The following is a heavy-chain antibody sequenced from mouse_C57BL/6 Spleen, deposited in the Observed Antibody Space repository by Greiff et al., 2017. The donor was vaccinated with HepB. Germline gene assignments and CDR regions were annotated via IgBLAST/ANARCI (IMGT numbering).Heavy chain of an antibody. Sequence: EVHLVESGGGLVQPKGSLKLSCAASGFTFNTYAMHWVRQAPGKGVEWVARIRSNSSNYASYYAVSVKDRFTISRDDSQSMLYLQMNNLKTEDTAMYYCVRDEYYGSRYGAWFAYWGQGTLVTVSA. V-gene: IGHV10-3*01. CDR3: VRDEYYGSRYGAWFAY. D-gene: IGHD1-1*01. CDR2: IRSNSSNYAS. J-gene: IGHJ3*01. CDR1: GFTFNTYA.